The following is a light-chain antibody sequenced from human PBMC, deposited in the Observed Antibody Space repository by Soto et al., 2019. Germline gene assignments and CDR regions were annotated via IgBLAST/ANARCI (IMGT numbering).Light chain of an antibody. CDR3: QQYNTYRT. Sequence: DIQMTQSPSTLSASVGDRVTITFRASQSISSWLAWYQQKPGKAPNLLIYDASSLESGVPSRFSGSGSGTEFTLTISSLQPDDFATYYCQQYNTYRTFGQGTKVDIK. CDR1: QSISSW. CDR2: DAS. J-gene: IGKJ1*01. V-gene: IGKV1-5*01.